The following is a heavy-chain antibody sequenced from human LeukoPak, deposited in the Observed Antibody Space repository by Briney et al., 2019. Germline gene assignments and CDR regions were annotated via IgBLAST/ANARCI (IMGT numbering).Heavy chain of an antibody. Sequence: GGSLRLSCAASGFIFSNYSMNWVRQAPGKGLEWVSSISGTSDDIYYADSLKGRFTISRDNSKNTLFLQMNSLRAADTAVYYCATSRTSDYWGQGTLVTVSS. D-gene: IGHD1-14*01. CDR1: GFIFSNYS. V-gene: IGHV3-21*04. CDR2: ISGTSDDI. J-gene: IGHJ4*02. CDR3: ATSRTSDY.